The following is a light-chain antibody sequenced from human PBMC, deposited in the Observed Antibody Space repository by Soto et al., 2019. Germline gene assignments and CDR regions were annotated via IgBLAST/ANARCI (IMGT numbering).Light chain of an antibody. CDR2: DTS. Sequence: DIQMTQSPSSLSASVGDRVTITCQASQDISNYLNWYQQKPGKAPKLLIYDTSNLETGVSSRFSGSGSGTDFTFTINSLQPEDIATYYCQRYDDLPTFGQGTKLEIK. CDR3: QRYDDLPT. V-gene: IGKV1-33*01. J-gene: IGKJ2*01. CDR1: QDISNY.